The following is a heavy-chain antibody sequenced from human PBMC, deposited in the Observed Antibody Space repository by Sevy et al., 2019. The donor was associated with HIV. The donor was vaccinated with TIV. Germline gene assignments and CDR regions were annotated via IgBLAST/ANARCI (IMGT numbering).Heavy chain of an antibody. CDR3: ARGPRITIFGVVTAPRWFDP. CDR1: GGSFSGYY. CDR2: INHSGST. Sequence: SETLSLTCAVYGGSFSGYYWSWIRQPPGKGLEWIGEINHSGSTNYNPSLKSRVTISVDTSKNQFSLKLGSVTAADTAVYYCARGPRITIFGVVTAPRWFDPWGQGTLVTVSS. D-gene: IGHD3-3*01. V-gene: IGHV4-34*01. J-gene: IGHJ5*02.